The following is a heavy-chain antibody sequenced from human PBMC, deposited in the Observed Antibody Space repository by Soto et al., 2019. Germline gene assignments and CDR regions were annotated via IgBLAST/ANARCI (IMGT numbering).Heavy chain of an antibody. V-gene: IGHV3-23*01. CDR1: GFTFSSYA. J-gene: IGHJ2*01. Sequence: GGSLRLSCAASGFTFSSYAMSWVRQAPGKGLEWVSAISGSGGSTYYADSVKGRFTISRDNSKNTLYLQMNSLRAEDTAVYYCAKDLFDSSSWYWYFDLWGRGTLVTVSS. CDR3: AKDLFDSSSWYWYFDL. D-gene: IGHD6-13*01. CDR2: ISGSGGST.